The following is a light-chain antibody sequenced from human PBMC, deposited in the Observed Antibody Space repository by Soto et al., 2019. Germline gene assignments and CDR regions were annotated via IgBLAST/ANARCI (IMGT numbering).Light chain of an antibody. V-gene: IGKV3-15*01. CDR1: QSVSST. CDR3: QQYYSWPIT. CDR2: GTS. J-gene: IGKJ5*01. Sequence: EIVMTQSPATLSVSPGERATLSCRASQSVSSTLAWYQQKPGQAPRLLIYGTSTRATGIPARFSGSGSGTEFTLTVSSLHSEDFAIYYCQQYYSWPITFGQGTRLEIK.